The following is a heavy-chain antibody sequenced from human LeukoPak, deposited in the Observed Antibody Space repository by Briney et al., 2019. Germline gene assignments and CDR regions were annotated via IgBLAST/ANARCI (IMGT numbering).Heavy chain of an antibody. Sequence: GGSLRLSCTVSGFSVSDNSMSWVRQAPGKGLEWVANIKHDGSEKYYVDSVKGRFTISRDNAKNSLYLQMSSLRADDTAVYYCARVEASGYDYGAFDYWGQGTLVTVSS. CDR3: ARVEASGYDYGAFDY. CDR1: GFSVSDNS. D-gene: IGHD5-12*01. CDR2: IKHDGSEK. J-gene: IGHJ4*02. V-gene: IGHV3-7*01.